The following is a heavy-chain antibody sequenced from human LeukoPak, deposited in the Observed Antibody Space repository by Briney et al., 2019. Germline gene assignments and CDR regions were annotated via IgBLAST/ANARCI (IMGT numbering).Heavy chain of an antibody. CDR3: ASPHYSSGSYYGFDI. CDR2: IYYTGTT. J-gene: IGHJ3*02. D-gene: IGHD3-10*01. CDR1: GGFITISSYY. V-gene: IGHV4-39*07. Sequence: SETLSLTCIVSGGFITISSYYWGRIRQPPGKGLEWIGSIYYTGTTYYKPSLKSRVTISVDRSKNQFSLKLSSVTAADTAVYYCASPHYSSGSYYGFDIWGQGRMVTVSS.